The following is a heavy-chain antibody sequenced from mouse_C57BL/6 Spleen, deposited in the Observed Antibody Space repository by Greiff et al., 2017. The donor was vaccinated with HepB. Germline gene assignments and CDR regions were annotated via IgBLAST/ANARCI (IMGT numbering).Heavy chain of an antibody. J-gene: IGHJ2*01. CDR2: ISGGGGNT. CDR1: GFTFSSYT. CDR3: ARRGITTVVATGYFDY. V-gene: IGHV5-9*01. Sequence: EVNVVESGGGLVKPGGSLKLSCAASGFTFSSYTMSWVRQTPEKRLEWVATISGGGGNTYYPDSVKGRFTISRDNAKNTLYLQMSSLRSEDTALYYCARRGITTVVATGYFDYWGQGTTLTVSS. D-gene: IGHD1-1*01.